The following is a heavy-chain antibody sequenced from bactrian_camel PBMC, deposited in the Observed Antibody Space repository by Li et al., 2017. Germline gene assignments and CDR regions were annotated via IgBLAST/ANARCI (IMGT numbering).Heavy chain of an antibody. J-gene: IGHJ4*01. Sequence: HVQLVESGGGSVQVGGSLRLSCVASGDIIGRYCMGWFRQIPDREREGVAGIESDGSTSYADSVKGRFTISQDSAKNTWYLQLNNLEPADTAMYYCAAAVGHASDGCLSGSRSTYNYWGQGTQVTVS. CDR2: IESDGST. V-gene: IGHV3S53*01. CDR3: AAAVGHASDGCLSGSRSTYNY. D-gene: IGHD1*01. CDR1: GDIIGRYC.